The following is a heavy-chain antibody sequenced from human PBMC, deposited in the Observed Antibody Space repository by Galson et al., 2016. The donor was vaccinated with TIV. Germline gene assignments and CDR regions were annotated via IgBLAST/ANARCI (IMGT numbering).Heavy chain of an antibody. CDR3: ARPSSSCRGCSYYYYMDV. D-gene: IGHD6-19*01. J-gene: IGHJ6*03. Sequence: SVKVSCKASGYTFTSYDIHWVRQATGQGLEWMGWMKPNSANTGFAQKFQGRVTMTRNTSITTAYMELSSLRSEDTAVYYCARPSSSCRGCSYYYYMDVWGKGTTVTVSS. CDR1: GYTFTSYD. V-gene: IGHV1-8*01. CDR2: MKPNSANT.